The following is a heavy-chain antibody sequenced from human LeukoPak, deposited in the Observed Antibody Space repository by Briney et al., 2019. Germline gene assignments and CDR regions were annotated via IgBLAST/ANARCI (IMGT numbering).Heavy chain of an antibody. CDR2: IYHSGST. D-gene: IGHD5-18*01. J-gene: IGHJ6*02. CDR3: ARSGYSYGYPYYYGMDV. CDR1: GGSISSGGYS. V-gene: IGHV4-30-2*01. Sequence: SETLSLTCAVSGGSISSGGYSWSWIRQPPGKGLEWIGYIYHSGSTYYNPSLKSRVTISVDRSKNQFSLKLSSVTAADTAVYYCARSGYSYGYPYYYGMDVWGQGTTVTVSS.